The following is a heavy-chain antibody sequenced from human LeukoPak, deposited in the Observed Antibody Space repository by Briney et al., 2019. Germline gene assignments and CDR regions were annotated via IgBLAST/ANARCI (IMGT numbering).Heavy chain of an antibody. D-gene: IGHD6-13*01. Sequence: SETLSLTCTVSDGSISSYYWSWIRQPPGKGLEWIGYIYYSGSTNYNPSLKSRVTISVDTSKNQFSLKLSSVTAADTAVYYCARYSSSWHDYWGQGTLVTVSS. CDR3: ARYSSSWHDY. CDR2: IYYSGST. J-gene: IGHJ4*02. V-gene: IGHV4-59*01. CDR1: DGSISSYY.